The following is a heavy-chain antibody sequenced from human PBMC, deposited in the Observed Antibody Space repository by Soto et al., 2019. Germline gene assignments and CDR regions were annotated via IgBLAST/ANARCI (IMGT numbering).Heavy chain of an antibody. CDR3: AQGHTDEYAHYSYYWLTV. V-gene: IGHV3-23*01. D-gene: IGHD2-15*01. CDR2: ISAAGGRI. J-gene: IGHJ6*02. Sequence: SNYGMRWVRQPPGTGLEPVASISAAGGRIYNEDSVWGRFTIPRDSSKNSVYLHVNSWRADDTAVYYFAQGHTDEYAHYSYYWLTVWHQGTTVTV. CDR1: SNYG.